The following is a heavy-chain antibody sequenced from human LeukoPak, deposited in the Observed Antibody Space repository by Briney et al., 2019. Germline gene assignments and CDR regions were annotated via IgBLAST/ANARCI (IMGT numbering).Heavy chain of an antibody. CDR2: ISGSGGDT. V-gene: IGHV3-23*01. Sequence: GGSLRLSCAASGFTVSSYAMSWVRQAPGKGLEWVSVISGSGGDTYYADSVKGRFTISRDNSKNTLYLQMNSLRAEDTALYYCAKDRRPYGMDVWGQGTTVTVSS. J-gene: IGHJ6*02. CDR3: AKDRRPYGMDV. CDR1: GFTVSSYA.